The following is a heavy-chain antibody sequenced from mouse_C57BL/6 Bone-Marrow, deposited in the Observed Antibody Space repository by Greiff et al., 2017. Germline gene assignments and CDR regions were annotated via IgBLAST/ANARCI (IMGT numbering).Heavy chain of an antibody. CDR3: TRSYYGSSSPGFDV. CDR2: ISSGGDYI. CDR1: GFTFGSYA. Sequence: EVKLVESGEGLVKPGGSLKLSCAASGFTFGSYAMSWVRQTPEKRLEWVAYISSGGDYIYYADTVKGRFTISRDNARNTLYLQMSSLKSEDTAMYYCTRSYYGSSSPGFDVWGTGTTVTVSS. D-gene: IGHD1-1*01. J-gene: IGHJ1*03. V-gene: IGHV5-9-1*02.